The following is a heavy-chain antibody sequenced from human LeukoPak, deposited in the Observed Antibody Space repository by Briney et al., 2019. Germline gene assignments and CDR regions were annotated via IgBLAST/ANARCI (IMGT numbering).Heavy chain of an antibody. CDR2: ISWNSGSI. D-gene: IGHD2-2*01. CDR3: AKGSVGVVPAAIGY. CDR1: GFTFDDYA. V-gene: IGHV3-9*01. J-gene: IGHJ4*02. Sequence: SGGSLRLSCAAAGFTFDDYAMHWVRQAPGKGLEWVSGISWNSGSIGYADSVKGRFTISRDNAKNSLYLQMNSLRAEDTALYYCAKGSVGVVPAAIGYWGQGTLVTVSS.